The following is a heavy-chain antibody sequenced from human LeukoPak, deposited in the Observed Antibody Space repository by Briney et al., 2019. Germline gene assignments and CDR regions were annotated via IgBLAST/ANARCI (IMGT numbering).Heavy chain of an antibody. J-gene: IGHJ4*02. CDR1: GGSFSGDY. CDR2: IYHSGST. CDR3: ARAKGLYDYVWGSYLFYWDY. Sequence: SETLSLTCAVYGGSFSGDYWSWIRQPPGEGLGWSGEIYHSGSTNYNPSLKSRVTISVDTSKNQFSLKLSSVTAADTAVYYCARAKGLYDYVWGSYLFYWDYWGQGTLVTVSS. D-gene: IGHD3-16*02. V-gene: IGHV4-34*01.